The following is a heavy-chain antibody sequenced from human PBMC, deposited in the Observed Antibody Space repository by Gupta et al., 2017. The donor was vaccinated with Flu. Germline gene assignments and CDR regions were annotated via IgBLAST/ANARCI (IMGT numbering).Heavy chain of an antibody. J-gene: IGHJ4*02. Sequence: EVQLVESGGGLVNPGGSLRLSCAASGFTFSSYSMNWVRQAPGKGLGWVSSISSSSSYIDDADSVKGRLTINRDNAKKSLDLQMNRLRDEDTAVYYCASEVVNDTAMDYWGQGTLVTVSS. CDR1: GFTFSSYS. CDR2: ISSSSSYI. V-gene: IGHV3-21*02. D-gene: IGHD2-8*02. CDR3: ASEVVNDTAMDY.